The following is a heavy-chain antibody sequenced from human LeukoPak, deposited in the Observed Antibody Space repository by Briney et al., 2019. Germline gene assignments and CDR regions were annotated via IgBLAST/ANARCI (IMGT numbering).Heavy chain of an antibody. V-gene: IGHV3-23*01. CDR1: GFTFSSYG. J-gene: IGHJ4*02. CDR2: ISGSGGST. CDR3: AREFSDNSGYYLGY. D-gene: IGHD3-22*01. Sequence: GGSLRLSCAASGFTFSSYGMTWVRQAPGKGLGWVSVISGSGGSTYHAESVKGRFTISRDNSKNTLSLQMDSLRAEDTAVYYCAREFSDNSGYYLGYWGQGTLVTVSS.